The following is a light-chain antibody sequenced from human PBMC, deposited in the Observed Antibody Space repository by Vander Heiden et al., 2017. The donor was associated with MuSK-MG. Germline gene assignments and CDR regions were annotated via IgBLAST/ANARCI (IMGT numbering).Light chain of an antibody. J-gene: IGLJ2*01. CDR3: SSYTKSNSVI. V-gene: IGLV2-14*03. CDR2: DVS. Sequence: SALPQPASWSGSPGQSFTLSCPGTSVYFGGYNYFPWSQRHPGKAPNLLIYDVSNRPSGVSTRFSGSKSGNTASLTISGRESEEEADYYCSSYTKSNSVIFGGGTKLTV. CDR1: SVYFGGYNY.